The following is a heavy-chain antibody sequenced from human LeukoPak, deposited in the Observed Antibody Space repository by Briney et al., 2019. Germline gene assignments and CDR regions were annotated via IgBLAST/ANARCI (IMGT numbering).Heavy chain of an antibody. D-gene: IGHD6-6*01. CDR1: GFTVSSNY. CDR2: IYSGGST. J-gene: IGHJ6*03. Sequence: PGGSLRLSCAASGFTVSSNYMSWVRQAPGKGLEWVSVIYSGGSTYYADSVKGRFTISRDNSKNTLYLQMNSLRAEDTAVYYCARFPGGSSIAARDYYYYMDVWGKGTTVTVSS. CDR3: ARFPGGSSIAARDYYYYMDV. V-gene: IGHV3-53*01.